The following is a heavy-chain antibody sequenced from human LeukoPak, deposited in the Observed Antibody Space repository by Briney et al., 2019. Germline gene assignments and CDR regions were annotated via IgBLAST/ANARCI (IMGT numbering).Heavy chain of an antibody. D-gene: IGHD3-10*01. CDR3: ARGGDHVTIDY. CDR2: INHSGST. J-gene: IGHJ4*02. Sequence: PSETLSLTCAVYGGSFSGYYWSWIRQPPGKGLEWIGEINHSGSTNYNPSLKSRVTISVDTSKNQFSLKLSSVTAADTAVYYCARGGDHVTIDYWGQGTLVTVSS. V-gene: IGHV4-34*01. CDR1: GGSFSGYY.